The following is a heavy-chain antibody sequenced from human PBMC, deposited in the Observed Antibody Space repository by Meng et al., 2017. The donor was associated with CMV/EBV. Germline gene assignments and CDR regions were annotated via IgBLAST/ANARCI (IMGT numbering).Heavy chain of an antibody. CDR3: ARGRTIFDAFDI. CDR2: IYYSGST. J-gene: IGHJ3*02. D-gene: IGHD3-3*01. CDR1: GGSISSSSYY. V-gene: IGHV4-39*01. Sequence: LSCTVSGGSISSSSYYWGWIRQPPGKGLEWIGSIYYSGSTYYNPSLKSRVTISVDTSKNQFSLKLSSVTAADTAVYYCARGRTIFDAFDIWGQGTMVTVSS.